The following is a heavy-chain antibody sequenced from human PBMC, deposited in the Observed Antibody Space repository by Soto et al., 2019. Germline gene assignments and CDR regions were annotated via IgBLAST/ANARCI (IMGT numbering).Heavy chain of an antibody. Sequence: PGEYLKISCKGSGYIFSSYWIGWLRQIPWKDLEWIGIIYAGDSDTRYSPSFQCQVTISAYNSIITACLQWRSLKASDTAMYYCARQPSLTNYFECWGKETLVTVSS. CDR2: IYAGDSDT. D-gene: IGHD1-1*01. CDR1: GYIFSSYW. CDR3: ARQPSLTNYFEC. J-gene: IGHJ4*02. V-gene: IGHV5-51*01.